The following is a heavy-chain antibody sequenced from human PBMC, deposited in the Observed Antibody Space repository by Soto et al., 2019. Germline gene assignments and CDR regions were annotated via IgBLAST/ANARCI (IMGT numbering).Heavy chain of an antibody. Sequence: GGSLRLSCAASGLTFDDYAMHWVRQVPGKGLEWVSGINWNSGSIGYGDSVKGRFAISRDNAKNSLHLQMNSLSAEDTAFYYCVKDESINWYSGHFRHWGQGTLVTVYS. J-gene: IGHJ1*01. D-gene: IGHD6-13*01. V-gene: IGHV3-9*01. CDR3: VKDESINWYSGHFRH. CDR1: GLTFDDYA. CDR2: INWNSGSI.